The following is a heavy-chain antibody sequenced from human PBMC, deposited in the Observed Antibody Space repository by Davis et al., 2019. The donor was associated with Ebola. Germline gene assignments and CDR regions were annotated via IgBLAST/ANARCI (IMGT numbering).Heavy chain of an antibody. CDR1: GGSISSYY. J-gene: IGHJ6*03. CDR2: IYTSGST. Sequence: PGGSLRLSCTVSGGSISSYYWSWIRQPAGKGLEWIGRIYTSGSTNYNPSLKSRVTMSVDTSKNQFSLKLSSVTAADTAVYYCARDRDCSSTSCYPKPAYYYYYMDVWGKGTTVTVSS. V-gene: IGHV4-4*07. D-gene: IGHD2-2*01. CDR3: ARDRDCSSTSCYPKPAYYYYYMDV.